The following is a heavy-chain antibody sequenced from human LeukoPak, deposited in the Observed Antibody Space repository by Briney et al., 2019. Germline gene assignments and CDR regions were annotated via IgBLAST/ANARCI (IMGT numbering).Heavy chain of an antibody. CDR2: INPNSGGT. Sequence: ASVKVSCKASGYTFTGYYMHWVRQAPGQGLEWTGRINPNSGGTNYAQKFQGRVTMTRDTPISTAYMELSRLRSDDTAVYYCARVSSGGSSGYLFDYWGQGTLVTVSS. CDR3: ARVSSGGSSGYLFDY. D-gene: IGHD3-22*01. J-gene: IGHJ4*02. V-gene: IGHV1-2*06. CDR1: GYTFTGYY.